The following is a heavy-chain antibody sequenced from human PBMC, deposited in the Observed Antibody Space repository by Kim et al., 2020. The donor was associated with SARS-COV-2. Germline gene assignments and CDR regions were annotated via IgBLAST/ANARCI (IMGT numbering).Heavy chain of an antibody. CDR2: ITADPGST. CDR1: GFTFSNYA. D-gene: IGHD2-8*01. CDR3: ATAVSQTYYYGMDV. Sequence: GGSLRLSCAASGFTFSNYAMNWVRQAPGKGLEWVSAITADPGSTYYVDSVKGRFTISRDNSKNTLSLQMSSLRAKDTAVYYCATAVSQTYYYGMDVWGQGTTVTVSS. V-gene: IGHV3-23*01. J-gene: IGHJ6*02.